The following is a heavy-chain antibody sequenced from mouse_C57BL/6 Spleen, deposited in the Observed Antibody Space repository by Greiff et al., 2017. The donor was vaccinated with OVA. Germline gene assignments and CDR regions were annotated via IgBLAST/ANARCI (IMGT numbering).Heavy chain of an antibody. CDR2: IDPENGDT. V-gene: IGHV14-4*01. J-gene: IGHJ2*01. CDR3: TTGFDGYYRRGIDY. D-gene: IGHD2-3*01. CDR1: GFNITDDY. Sequence: VQLQQSGAELVRPGASVKLSCTASGFNITDDYMHWVKQRPEQGLEWIGWIDPENGDTEYDSKFPGKATITVDTSSNTAYLQLSSLTSENTAVYYCTTGFDGYYRRGIDYWGQGTTLTVSS.